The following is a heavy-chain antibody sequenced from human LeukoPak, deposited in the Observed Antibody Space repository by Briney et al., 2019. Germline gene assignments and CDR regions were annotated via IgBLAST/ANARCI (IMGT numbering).Heavy chain of an antibody. CDR1: GFTFSSYD. V-gene: IGHV3-23*01. Sequence: GGSLRLACAASGFTFSSYDMIWVRQAPGRGQGWVSDISGSGGITNYADSVKGRFIISRDSSKETLDLQMNSLRVEDTAVYYCAKLGSSWYYFDYWGQGTLVTVSS. CDR2: ISGSGGIT. D-gene: IGHD6-13*01. J-gene: IGHJ4*02. CDR3: AKLGSSWYYFDY.